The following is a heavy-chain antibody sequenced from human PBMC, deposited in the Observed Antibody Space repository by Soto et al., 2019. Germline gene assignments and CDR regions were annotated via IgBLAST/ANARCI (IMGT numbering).Heavy chain of an antibody. J-gene: IGHJ4*02. D-gene: IGHD6-19*01. V-gene: IGHV3-7*04. CDR3: AGGSGWLADK. Sequence: EVYLVESGGDLVQPGGSLRLSCAASGFIFSNHWMNWVRQAPGKGLEWVANIKQDGSENKYVDSVKGRFTISRDNAKNSLYLQMNSFRAEDTAVYYCAGGSGWLADKWGQGTLVTVSS. CDR2: IKQDGSEN. CDR1: GFIFSNHW.